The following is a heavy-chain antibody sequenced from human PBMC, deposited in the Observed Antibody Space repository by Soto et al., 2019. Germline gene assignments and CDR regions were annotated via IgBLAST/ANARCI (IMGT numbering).Heavy chain of an antibody. V-gene: IGHV1-69*12. CDR1: GGTFSSYA. D-gene: IGHD3-10*01. CDR3: ASKTYYGSGSYYTKAPYYYYGMDV. CDR2: IIPIFGTA. J-gene: IGHJ6*02. Sequence: QVQLVQSGAEVKKPGSSVKVSCKASGGTFSSYAISWVRQAPGQGLEWMGGIIPIFGTANYAQKVQGRVTIKADEDTKTAYMELSSLRSDDTAVYYCASKTYYGSGSYYTKAPYYYYGMDVWGQGTAVTVSS.